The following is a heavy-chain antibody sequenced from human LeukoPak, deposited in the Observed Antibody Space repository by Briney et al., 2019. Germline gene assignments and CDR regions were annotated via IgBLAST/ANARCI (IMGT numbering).Heavy chain of an antibody. CDR2: ISSSSSYT. D-gene: IGHD3/OR15-3a*01. CDR1: GFTFSSYS. V-gene: IGHV3-21*01. CDR3: ARRIAWTGTGGYFEP. J-gene: IGHJ2*01. Sequence: GGSLRLSCAASGFTFSSYSMNWVRQAPGKGLEWVSSISSSSSYTYYADSVKGRFTISRDNAKNSLYLQMNSLRADDTAVYYCARRIAWTGTGGYFEPWGRGTLVSVSS.